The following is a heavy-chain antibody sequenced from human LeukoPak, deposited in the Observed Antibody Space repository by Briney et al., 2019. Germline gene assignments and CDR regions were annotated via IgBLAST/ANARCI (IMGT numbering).Heavy chain of an antibody. V-gene: IGHV3-53*05. J-gene: IGHJ4*02. CDR2: IYSGGST. Sequence: GGSLRLSCAASGFTFSSYSMSWVRQAPGKGLEWASVIYSGGSTYYADSVKGRFTISRDNSKNTLYLQMNSLRAEDTALYYCAKDVSYYDSSGVFDYWGQGTLVTVSS. D-gene: IGHD3-22*01. CDR3: AKDVSYYDSSGVFDY. CDR1: GFTFSSYS.